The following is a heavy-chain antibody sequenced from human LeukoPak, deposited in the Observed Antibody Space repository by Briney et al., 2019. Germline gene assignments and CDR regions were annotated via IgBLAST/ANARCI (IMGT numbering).Heavy chain of an antibody. CDR2: IIPILGIA. D-gene: IGHD6-13*01. CDR1: GGTFSSYT. Sequence: SVKVSCKASGGTFSSYTISWVRQAPGQGLEWMGRIIPILGIANYAQKFQGRVTITADKSTSTAYMELSSLRSEDTAVYYCAPQLNTGYSSSWQFDPWGQGTLVAVSS. J-gene: IGHJ5*02. V-gene: IGHV1-69*02. CDR3: APQLNTGYSSSWQFDP.